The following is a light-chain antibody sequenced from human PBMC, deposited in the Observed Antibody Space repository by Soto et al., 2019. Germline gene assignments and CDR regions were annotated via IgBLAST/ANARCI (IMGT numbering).Light chain of an antibody. CDR2: DVS. CDR3: SSYTSISTLGGV. V-gene: IGLV2-14*03. Sequence: QSALTQPASVSGSPGQSITISCTGSRSDVGGFDYVSWYQQHPGKAPKLMIYDVSNRPSGVSNRFSGSKSGNTASLTISGLQAEDEADYYCSSYTSISTLGGVFGGGTKLTVL. J-gene: IGLJ2*01. CDR1: RSDVGGFDY.